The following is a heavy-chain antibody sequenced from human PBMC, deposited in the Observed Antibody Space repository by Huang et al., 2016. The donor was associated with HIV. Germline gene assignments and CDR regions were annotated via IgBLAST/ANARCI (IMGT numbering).Heavy chain of an antibody. CDR3: ATKTAGMDI. V-gene: IGHV3-7*03. J-gene: IGHJ6*02. D-gene: IGHD1-7*01. Sequence: VESGGRLVQPGGSIRLSCVGSTFRFGAYWMSWVRQPPGKGLEWVANIRQDESEKYYVDSVKGRFNISRDNAKKVVFLEMNNVRVEYTATYFCATKTAGMDIWGQGTTVTVS. CDR1: TFRFGAYW. CDR2: IRQDESEK.